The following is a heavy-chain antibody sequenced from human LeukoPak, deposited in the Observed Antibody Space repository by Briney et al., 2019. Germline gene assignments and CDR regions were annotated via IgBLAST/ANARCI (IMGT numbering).Heavy chain of an antibody. CDR2: INWNGGST. V-gene: IGHV3-20*04. CDR3: ARADYYDSSGYYYY. D-gene: IGHD3-22*01. Sequence: PGGSLRLSCAASGFTFDDYGMSWVRQAPGKGLEWVSGINWNGGSTGYADSVKGRFTISRDNAKNSLYLQMNSLRAEDTALYYCARADYYDSSGYYYYWGQGTLVTVSS. CDR1: GFTFDDYG. J-gene: IGHJ4*02.